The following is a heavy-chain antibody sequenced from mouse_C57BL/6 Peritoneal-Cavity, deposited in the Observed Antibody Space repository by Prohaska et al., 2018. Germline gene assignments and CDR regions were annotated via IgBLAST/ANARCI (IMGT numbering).Heavy chain of an antibody. CDR3: MRYGSSYWYFDV. D-gene: IGHD1-1*01. J-gene: IGHJ1*03. Sequence: EVQLLETGGGLVQPGGSRGLSCEGSGFTFSGFWMSWVRQTPGKTLEWIGDINSDGSTINYATYIKDRFTNFRDNDKSTLYLQMSNVRSEDTATYFCMRYGSSYWYFDVWGTGTTVTVSS. CDR1: GFTFSGFW. CDR2: INSDGSTI. V-gene: IGHV11-2*01.